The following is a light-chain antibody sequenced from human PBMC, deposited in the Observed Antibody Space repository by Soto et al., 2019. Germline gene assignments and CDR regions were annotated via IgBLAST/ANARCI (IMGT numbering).Light chain of an antibody. J-gene: IGKJ2*01. Sequence: EIVLTQSPGTLSLSPGERATLSCRASQSVSGSYLAWYQQKPGQSPRLLIYGSSDRATGIPDRFSGSGSGTNVTRTISTVEPEEFAVYYCQQYGSSQPHTLGQGTKLEIK. V-gene: IGKV3-20*01. CDR2: GSS. CDR3: QQYGSSQPHT. CDR1: QSVSGSY.